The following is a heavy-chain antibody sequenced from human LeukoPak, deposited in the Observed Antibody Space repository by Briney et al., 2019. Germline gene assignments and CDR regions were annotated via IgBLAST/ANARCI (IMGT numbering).Heavy chain of an antibody. CDR3: ARDVCSGGSCYSSEAFDI. Sequence: KSGGSLRLSCAASGFTFSDYYMSWIRQAPGKGLEWVSYISSSGSTIYYADSVKGRFTISRDNAKNSLYLQMNSLRAEDTAVYYCARDVCSGGSCYSSEAFDIWGQGTMATVSS. D-gene: IGHD2-15*01. J-gene: IGHJ3*02. V-gene: IGHV3-11*04. CDR2: ISSSGSTI. CDR1: GFTFSDYY.